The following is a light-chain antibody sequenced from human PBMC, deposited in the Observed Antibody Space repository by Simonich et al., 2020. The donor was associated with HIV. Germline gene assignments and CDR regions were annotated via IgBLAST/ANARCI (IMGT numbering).Light chain of an antibody. CDR2: DAS. CDR3: QQRRNWPPIT. CDR1: QSVSVY. Sequence: EVVLTQSPATLSLSPGERATLSCRASQSVSVYLAWYQPRPGQSPRLLIYDASNRATDVPARFSGSGSGTDFTLTISSLEPEDFAVYYCQQRRNWPPITFGQGTRLEIK. J-gene: IGKJ5*01. V-gene: IGKV3-11*01.